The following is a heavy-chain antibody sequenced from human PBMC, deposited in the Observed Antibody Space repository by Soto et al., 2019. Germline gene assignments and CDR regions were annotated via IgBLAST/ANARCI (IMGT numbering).Heavy chain of an antibody. CDR1: GFPVSNNF. V-gene: IGHV3-53*01. J-gene: IGHJ4*02. CDR2: IYSDGST. CDR3: ARGKPNFDY. Sequence: GGSLTLSCAVSGFPVSNNFMNWVRQAPGKGLEWVSVIYSDGSTYYVDSVTGRFIIFRDKSKNTLYLQMNTLRAEDTAVYYCARGKPNFDYWGQGTLVTVSS.